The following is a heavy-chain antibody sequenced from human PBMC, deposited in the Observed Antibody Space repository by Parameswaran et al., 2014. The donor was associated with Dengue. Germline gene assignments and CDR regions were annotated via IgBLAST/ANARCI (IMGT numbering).Heavy chain of an antibody. D-gene: IGHD5-18*01. CDR3: ASWIQLWSRTHYYYYSLDV. V-gene: IGHV4-39*01. Sequence: PGKGLEWIGSLYYSGSTYYSPSLKSRVTISVDTSKNQFSLKLSSVTAADTAVYYCASWIQLWSRTHYYYYSLDVWGKGTTVTVSS. CDR2: LYYSGST. J-gene: IGHJ6*03.